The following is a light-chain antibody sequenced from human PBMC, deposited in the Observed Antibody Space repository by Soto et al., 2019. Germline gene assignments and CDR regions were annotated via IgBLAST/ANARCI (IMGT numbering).Light chain of an antibody. V-gene: IGLV2-14*01. CDR3: SSYTSSSTRV. CDR1: SRDVGGYNY. CDR2: EVS. Sequence: QSALTQPASVSGSPGQSTTISCTGTSRDVGGYNYVSWYQQHPGEAPKLMIYEVSNRPSGVSNRFSGSKSGNTASLTISGLQAEDEADYYCSSYTSSSTRVFGTGTKVTVL. J-gene: IGLJ1*01.